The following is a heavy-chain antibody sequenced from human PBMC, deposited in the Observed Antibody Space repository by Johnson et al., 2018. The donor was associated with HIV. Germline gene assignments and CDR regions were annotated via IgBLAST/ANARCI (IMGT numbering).Heavy chain of an antibody. CDR1: GFIFSSYA. CDR3: ARGLELGMVAFDI. J-gene: IGHJ3*02. D-gene: IGHD7-27*01. Sequence: QVQLVESGGGVVQPGRSLRLSCAASGFIFSSYAMHWVRQAPGKGLEWVAGISYDGSNKYYADSVKGRFTISRDNSKNTLYLQMNRLRSEDTAVYYCARGLELGMVAFDIWGQGTMVTVSS. V-gene: IGHV3-30*14. CDR2: ISYDGSNK.